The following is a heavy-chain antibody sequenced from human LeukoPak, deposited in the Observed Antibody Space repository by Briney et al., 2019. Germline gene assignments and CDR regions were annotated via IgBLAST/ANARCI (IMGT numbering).Heavy chain of an antibody. V-gene: IGHV3-21*04. Sequence: GGSLRLSCAASRFTFSSYSMNWVRQAPGKGLEWVSSISSSSSFIYYADSVKGRFTISRDNSKNTLYLQMNSLRAEDTAVYYCASALRIYYYFDYWGQGTLVTVSS. CDR3: ASALRIYYYFDY. D-gene: IGHD1-26*01. CDR1: RFTFSSYS. J-gene: IGHJ4*02. CDR2: ISSSSSFI.